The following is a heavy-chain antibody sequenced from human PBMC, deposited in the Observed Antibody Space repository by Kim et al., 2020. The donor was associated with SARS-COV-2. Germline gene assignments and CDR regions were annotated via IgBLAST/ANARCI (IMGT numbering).Heavy chain of an antibody. CDR1: GYTFTSYA. CDR2: INAGNGNT. V-gene: IGHV1-3*01. Sequence: ASVKVSCKASGYTFTSYAMHWVRQAPGQRLEWMGWINAGNGNTKYSQKFQGRVTITRDTSASTAYMELSSLRSEDTAVYYCARDRDIVVVPAFARGYWFDPWGQGTLVTVSS. CDR3: ARDRDIVVVPAFARGYWFDP. J-gene: IGHJ5*02. D-gene: IGHD2-2*01.